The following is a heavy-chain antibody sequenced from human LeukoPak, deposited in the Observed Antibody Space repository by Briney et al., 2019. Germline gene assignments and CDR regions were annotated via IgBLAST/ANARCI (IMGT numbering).Heavy chain of an antibody. D-gene: IGHD5-24*01. V-gene: IGHV1-2*02. J-gene: IGHJ4*02. CDR3: ARDVTRDGYNFDY. CDR2: INPNSGGT. CDR1: GYTFTGYY. Sequence: ASVKVSCKASGYTFTGYYMHWVRQAPGQGLEWVGWINPNSGGTNYAQKFQGRVTMTRDTSISTAYMELSRLRSDDTAVYYCARDVTRDGYNFDYWGQGTLVTVSS.